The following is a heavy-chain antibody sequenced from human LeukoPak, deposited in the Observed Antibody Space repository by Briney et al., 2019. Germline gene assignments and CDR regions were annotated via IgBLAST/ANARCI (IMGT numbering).Heavy chain of an antibody. V-gene: IGHV4-34*01. CDR3: ARGGGSSWYLWFDP. CDR1: GGSISTYC. D-gene: IGHD6-13*01. Sequence: SETLSLTCSVSGGSISTYCWSWIRQPPGKGLEWIGEINHSGSTNYNPSLKSRVTISVDTSKNQFSLKLSSVTAADTAVYYCARGGGSSWYLWFDPWGQGTLVTVSS. J-gene: IGHJ5*02. CDR2: INHSGST.